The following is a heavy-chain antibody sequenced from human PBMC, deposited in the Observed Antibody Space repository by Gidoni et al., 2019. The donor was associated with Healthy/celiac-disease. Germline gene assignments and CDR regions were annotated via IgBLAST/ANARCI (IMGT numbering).Heavy chain of an antibody. CDR3: ARDSSGWYGYFDY. CDR2: INAGNGNT. V-gene: IGHV1-3*01. CDR1: GYTFTSYA. J-gene: IGHJ4*02. Sequence: QVQLVQSGAEVKKPGASVKVSYKASGYTFTSYAMHWVRQAPGQRLEWMGWINAGNGNTKYSQKFQGRVTITRDTSASTAYMELSSLRSEDTAVYYCARDSSGWYGYFDYWGQGTLVTVSS. D-gene: IGHD6-19*01.